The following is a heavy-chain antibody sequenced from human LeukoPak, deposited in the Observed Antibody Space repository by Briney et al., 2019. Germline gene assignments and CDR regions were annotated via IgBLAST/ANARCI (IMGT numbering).Heavy chain of an antibody. Sequence: GGSLRLSCAASGFTFSSYAMHWVRQAPGKGLEWVAVISYDGSNKYYADSVKGRFTISRDNSKNTLHLQMNSLRAEDTAVYYCAREVPLWFGVGAFDIWGQGTMVTVSS. D-gene: IGHD3-10*01. J-gene: IGHJ3*02. CDR1: GFTFSSYA. CDR2: ISYDGSNK. CDR3: AREVPLWFGVGAFDI. V-gene: IGHV3-30*04.